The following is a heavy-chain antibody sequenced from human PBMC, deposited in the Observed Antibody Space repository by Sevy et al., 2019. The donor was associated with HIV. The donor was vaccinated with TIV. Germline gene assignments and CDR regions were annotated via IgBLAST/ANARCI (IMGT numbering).Heavy chain of an antibody. CDR2: ISSGSGYI. Sequence: GGSLRLSCAASGFSFSDYNMNWVRHAPGKGLEWVSFISSGSGYIYYADSMKGRFTISRDNAKNSLYLQLNSLRAEDTAVYYCARDKTILEGRYGMDVWGQGTTVTVSS. D-gene: IGHD3-3*01. J-gene: IGHJ6*02. CDR1: GFSFSDYN. CDR3: ARDKTILEGRYGMDV. V-gene: IGHV3-21*01.